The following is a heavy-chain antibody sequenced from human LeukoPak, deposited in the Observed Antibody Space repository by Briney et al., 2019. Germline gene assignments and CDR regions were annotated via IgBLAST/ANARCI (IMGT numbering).Heavy chain of an antibody. D-gene: IGHD3-16*01. CDR1: GFTFSSYW. CDR2: IKQDGSEK. CDR3: AREGLPWARDY. Sequence: PGGSLRLSCAASGFTFSSYWMSWVRQAPGKGLEWVANIKQDGSEKNYVDSVKGRFTISRDNAKNSLYLQMNSLRVEDTAVYYCAREGLPWARDYWGQGTLVTASS. V-gene: IGHV3-7*01. J-gene: IGHJ4*02.